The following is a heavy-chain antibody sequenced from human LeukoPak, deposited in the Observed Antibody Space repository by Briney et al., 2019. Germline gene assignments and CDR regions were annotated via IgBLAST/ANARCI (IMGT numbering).Heavy chain of an antibody. CDR2: ISSSSSYI. D-gene: IGHD6-13*01. J-gene: IGHJ5*02. Sequence: AGGSLRLSCAASGFTFSSYAMSWVRQAPGKGLEWVSSISSSSSYIYYADSVKGRFTISRDNAKNSLYLQMNSLRAEDTAVYYCAREGIAAAVVNWFDPWGQGTLVTVSS. V-gene: IGHV3-21*01. CDR1: GFTFSSYA. CDR3: AREGIAAAVVNWFDP.